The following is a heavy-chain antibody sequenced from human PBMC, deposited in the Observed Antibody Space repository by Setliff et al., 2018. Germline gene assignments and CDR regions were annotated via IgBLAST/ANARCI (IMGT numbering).Heavy chain of an antibody. D-gene: IGHD3-3*01. V-gene: IGHV4-39*01. CDR2: INYSGRS. J-gene: IGHJ6*03. CDR1: GGSITGSSDY. Sequence: SETLSLTCSVSGGSITGSSDYWGWVRQPPGEGLEWIGSINYSGRSHYDPSLRSRVAIFMDMSKNQYSLTLSSVTAADTALYFCARQKYWSGYYGEGYYYYMDVWGKGTTGTVS. CDR3: ARQKYWSGYYGEGYYYYMDV.